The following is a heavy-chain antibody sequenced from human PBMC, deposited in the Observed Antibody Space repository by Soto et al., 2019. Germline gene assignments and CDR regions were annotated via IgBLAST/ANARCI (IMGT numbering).Heavy chain of an antibody. CDR3: ARESGPYYDFWSGYYPRVGEDYYYYGMDV. CDR2: ISAYNGNT. CDR1: GYTFTSYG. D-gene: IGHD3-3*01. V-gene: IGHV1-18*04. J-gene: IGHJ6*02. Sequence: ASVKVSCKASGYTFTSYGISWVRQAPGQGLEWMGWISAYNGNTNYAQKLQGRVTMTTDTSTSTAYMELRSLRSDDTAVYYCARESGPYYDFWSGYYPRVGEDYYYYGMDVSGPGTTVTVYS.